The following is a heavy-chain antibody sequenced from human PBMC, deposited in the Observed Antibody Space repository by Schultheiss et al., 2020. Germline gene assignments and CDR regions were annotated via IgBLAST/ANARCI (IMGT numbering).Heavy chain of an antibody. CDR3: ARDFSRVGLAAAGSEY. CDR2: IGTAGDT. D-gene: IGHD6-13*01. Sequence: GESLKISCAASGFTFSSYDMHWVRQATGKGLEWVSAIGTAGDTYYPGSVKGRFTISRENAKNSLYLQMNSLRAGDTAVYYCARDFSRVGLAAAGSEYWGQGTLVTVSS. J-gene: IGHJ4*02. CDR1: GFTFSSYD. V-gene: IGHV3-13*04.